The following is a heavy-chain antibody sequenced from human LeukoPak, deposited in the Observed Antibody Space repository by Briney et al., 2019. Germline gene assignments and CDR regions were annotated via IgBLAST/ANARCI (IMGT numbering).Heavy chain of an antibody. CDR3: ARDFVRAAADDNWFDP. J-gene: IGHJ5*02. CDR2: IYYSGST. D-gene: IGHD6-13*01. CDR1: GGSISSSSYY. Sequence: SGTLSLTCTVSGGSISSSSYYWGWIRQPPGKGLEWIGSIYYSGSTYYNPSLKSRVTISVDTSKNQFSLKLSSVTAADTAVYYCARDFVRAAADDNWFDPWGQGTLVTVSS. V-gene: IGHV4-39*07.